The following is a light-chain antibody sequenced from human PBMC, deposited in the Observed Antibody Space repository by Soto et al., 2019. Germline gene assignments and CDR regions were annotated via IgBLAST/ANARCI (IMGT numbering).Light chain of an antibody. J-gene: IGKJ1*01. CDR3: QHYNNWPPWT. CDR2: GAS. Sequence: EIVLTQSPGTMSLSPGERVTLSCRASQTVTRSYVAWYQQKPGQAPRLLIYGASIRATGIPARFSGSGSGTEFTLTISSLQSEDFAVYYCQHYNNWPPWTFGQGTKVDIK. V-gene: IGKV3-15*01. CDR1: QTVTRS.